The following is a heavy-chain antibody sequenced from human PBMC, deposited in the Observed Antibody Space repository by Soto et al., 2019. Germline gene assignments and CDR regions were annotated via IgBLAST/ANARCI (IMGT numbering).Heavy chain of an antibody. Sequence: QVQLVQSGAEVKKPGSSVKVSCKASGGTFSSYAISWVRQAPGQGLEWMGGIIPIFGTANYPQKFQGRVTITADESTSTAYMELSSLRSEDTAVYYCARGTIFGVVMYYYYGMDVWGQGTTVTVSS. D-gene: IGHD3-3*01. CDR1: GGTFSSYA. CDR2: IIPIFGTA. V-gene: IGHV1-69*01. CDR3: ARGTIFGVVMYYYYGMDV. J-gene: IGHJ6*02.